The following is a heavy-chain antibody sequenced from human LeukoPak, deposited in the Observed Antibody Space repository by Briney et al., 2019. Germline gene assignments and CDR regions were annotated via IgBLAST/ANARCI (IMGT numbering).Heavy chain of an antibody. CDR1: GGSLSSGRYY. V-gene: IGHV4-61*01. CDR2: IYYSGGT. CDR3: ARGRTRIAVAGTGIYYYYGMDV. Sequence: SETLSLTCTVSGGSLSSGRYYWSWIRQPPGKGLEWIGDIYYSGGTNYHPSLKSRVTISVDTSKNQFSLKLSSVTAADTAVYYCARGRTRIAVAGTGIYYYYGMDVWGQGTTVTVSS. J-gene: IGHJ6*02. D-gene: IGHD6-19*01.